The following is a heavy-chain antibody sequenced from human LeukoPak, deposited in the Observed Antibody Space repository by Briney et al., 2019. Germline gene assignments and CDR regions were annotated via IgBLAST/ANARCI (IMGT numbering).Heavy chain of an antibody. CDR3: ARHVDGAGWFDP. CDR1: GGSISSYY. D-gene: IGHD1-26*01. CDR2: ICTSGST. J-gene: IGHJ5*02. Sequence: SETLSLTCTVSGGSISSYYWSWIRQPPGKGLEWIGYICTSGSTNYNPSLKSRVTISVDTSKNQFSLKLSSVTAADTAVYYCARHVDGAGWFDPWGQGTLVTVSS. V-gene: IGHV4-4*09.